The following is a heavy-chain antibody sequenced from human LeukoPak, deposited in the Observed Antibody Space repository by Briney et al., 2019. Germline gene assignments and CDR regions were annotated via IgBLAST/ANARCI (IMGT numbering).Heavy chain of an antibody. CDR2: IRNKAYGGTA. CDR3: TREKRYFDWFQADY. J-gene: IGHJ4*02. CDR1: GFTFSDYA. V-gene: IGHV3-49*03. Sequence: GRSLRLSCTASGFTFSDYAMSWFRQAPREGLEWVGFIRNKAYGGTAEYAAYGKGRFTISRDDSQTIAYLQMNSLKTEDTAVYYCTREKRYFDWFQADYWGQGTLVTVSS. D-gene: IGHD3-9*01.